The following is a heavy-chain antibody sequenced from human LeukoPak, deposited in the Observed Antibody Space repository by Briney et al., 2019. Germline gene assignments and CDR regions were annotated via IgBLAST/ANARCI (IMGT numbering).Heavy chain of an antibody. CDR1: GGSITSNY. V-gene: IGHV4-59*01. CDR2: LYNSGST. CDR3: ARGGCSSSLFDY. J-gene: IGHJ4*02. D-gene: IGHD6-13*01. Sequence: SQTLSLTCTVSGGSITSNYWSWIRQPPGKGLEWIGLLYNSGSTNYNPSLKSRVTISVDTSKNQFSLKLTSVTAADTAVYYCARGGCSSSLFDYWGQGTLVTVSS.